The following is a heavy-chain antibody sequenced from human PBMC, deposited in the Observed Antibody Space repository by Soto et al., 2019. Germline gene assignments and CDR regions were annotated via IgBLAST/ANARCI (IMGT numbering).Heavy chain of an antibody. J-gene: IGHJ6*02. CDR3: ARDKATVGYRGLDV. CDR2: IKEDGSEK. D-gene: IGHD2-15*01. Sequence: QSGGSLRLSCAASGFTFSSSWMTWVRQAPGKGLAWVANIKEDGSEKYYVDSVKGRFTISRDNTNESLYLQMNSLRAEDTAVYYCARDKATVGYRGLDVWGQGNTVTVSS. V-gene: IGHV3-7*01. CDR1: GFTFSSSW.